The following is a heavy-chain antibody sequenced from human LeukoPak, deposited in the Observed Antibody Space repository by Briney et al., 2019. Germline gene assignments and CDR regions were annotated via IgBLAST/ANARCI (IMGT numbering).Heavy chain of an antibody. CDR3: ARAEDSSGYSLDY. V-gene: IGHV4-34*01. CDR2: INHSGST. D-gene: IGHD3-22*01. CDR1: GGSFSGYY. J-gene: IGHJ4*02. Sequence: SETLSLTCAVYGGSFSGYYWSWIRQPPGKGLEWIGEINHSGSTNYNPSLKSRVTISVDTSKNHFSLNLSSVTAADTALYYCARAEDSSGYSLDYWGQGTLVTVSS.